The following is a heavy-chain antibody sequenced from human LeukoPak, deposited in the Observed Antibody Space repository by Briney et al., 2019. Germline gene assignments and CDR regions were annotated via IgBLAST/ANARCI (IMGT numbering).Heavy chain of an antibody. V-gene: IGHV4-59*01. CDR1: GGSISSYY. D-gene: IGHD3-3*01. Sequence: PSETLSLTCTVSGGSISSYYWSWIRQPPGKGLEWIGYIYYSGSTNYNPSLKSRVTISVDTSKNQFSLKLSSVTAADTAVYYCARAPMSGGIFGVASRGDYFDYWGQGTLVTVSS. CDR3: ARAPMSGGIFGVASRGDYFDY. J-gene: IGHJ4*02. CDR2: IYYSGST.